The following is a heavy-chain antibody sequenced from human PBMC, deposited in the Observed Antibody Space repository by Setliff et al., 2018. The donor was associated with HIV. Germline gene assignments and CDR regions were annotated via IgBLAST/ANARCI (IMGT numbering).Heavy chain of an antibody. CDR2: INSETRT. CDR1: GFSFSNFD. D-gene: IGHD3-16*01. J-gene: IGHJ4*02. Sequence: LRLSCAASGFSFSNFDMNWVRQAPGKGLEWVSYINSETRTVKGRFIISRDNSKNTAYLQMSSLRDEDTAIYYCTNWPEGAHDLFDYWGQGTLVTVSS. V-gene: IGHV3-48*02. CDR3: TNWPEGAHDLFDY.